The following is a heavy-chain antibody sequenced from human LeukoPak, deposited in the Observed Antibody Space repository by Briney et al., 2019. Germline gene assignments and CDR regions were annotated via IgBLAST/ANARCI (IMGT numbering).Heavy chain of an antibody. V-gene: IGHV3-23*01. J-gene: IGHJ4*02. D-gene: IGHD2-2*01. Sequence: GGSLRLSCAASGFTFSSYGMRWVRQAPGKGLEWVSAISGSGGSTYYADSVKGRFTISRDNSKNTLYLQMHSLRAEDTAVYYCAKESLRLVPSATFDYWGQGTLVTASS. CDR2: ISGSGGST. CDR3: AKESLRLVPSATFDY. CDR1: GFTFSSYG.